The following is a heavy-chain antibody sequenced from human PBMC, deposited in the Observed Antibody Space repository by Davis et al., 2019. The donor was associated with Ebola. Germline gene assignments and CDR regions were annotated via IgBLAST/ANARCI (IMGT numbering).Heavy chain of an antibody. V-gene: IGHV1-58*02. CDR3: AASAGTVGKFDF. CDR2: IVVGSGNT. Sequence: SVKVSCKASGFTFTSSAMQWVRQARGQRLEWIGGIVVGSGNTNFAQKFRERLTMTRDMSTSTVYMEVSRLRFEDTAVYYCAASAGTVGKFDFWGQGTLVTVSS. CDR1: GFTFTSSA. J-gene: IGHJ4*02. D-gene: IGHD1-14*01.